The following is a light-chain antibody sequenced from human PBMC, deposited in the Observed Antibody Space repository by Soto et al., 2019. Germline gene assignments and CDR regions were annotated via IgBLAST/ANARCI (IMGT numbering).Light chain of an antibody. Sequence: DILLTQSPSTLSASIGDRVVITCRASQAIYRWLAWYQQRPGLAPRLLIYDASTLESGAPSRFSGSGAETEFTTTISSLEDDEFATYHWQQYASNPTFGQGTTVEVK. CDR1: QAIYRW. CDR3: QQYASNPT. CDR2: DAS. V-gene: IGKV1-5*01. J-gene: IGKJ1*01.